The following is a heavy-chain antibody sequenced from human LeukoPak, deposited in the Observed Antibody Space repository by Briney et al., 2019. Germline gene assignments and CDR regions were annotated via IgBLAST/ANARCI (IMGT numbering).Heavy chain of an antibody. CDR3: ARRDYDSSGYYFDY. J-gene: IGHJ4*02. CDR1: GYIFTSYW. V-gene: IGHV5-51*01. CDR2: IYPGDSDI. D-gene: IGHD3-22*01. Sequence: GESLQISCKGSGYIFTSYWIAWVRQMPGKGLEWMGTIYPGDSDIVYIPSFQGQVTISADKSISTAYLQWSSLKASNTAMYYCARRDYDSSGYYFDYWGQGTLVTVPS.